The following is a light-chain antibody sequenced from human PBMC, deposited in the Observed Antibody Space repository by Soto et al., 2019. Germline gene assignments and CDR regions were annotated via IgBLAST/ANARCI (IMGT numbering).Light chain of an antibody. CDR1: QSISNF. CDR3: QQSYNTPYT. Sequence: DIQMTQSPSSLSVSVGDRVTITCRASQSISNFLHWYQQKPGKAPKLLIYGSFNVQSGVPSRFSGSGSGRDFTLTISGLQPEDFAIYYCQQSYNTPYTVGQGTKLEIK. V-gene: IGKV1-39*01. J-gene: IGKJ2*01. CDR2: GSF.